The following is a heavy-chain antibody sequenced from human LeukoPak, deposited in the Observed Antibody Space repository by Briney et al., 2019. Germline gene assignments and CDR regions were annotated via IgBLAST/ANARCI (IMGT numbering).Heavy chain of an antibody. CDR3: AMVGIAVAGTED. CDR2: ISSSSTI. CDR1: GFTFSSYS. V-gene: IGHV3-48*04. D-gene: IGHD6-19*01. J-gene: IGHJ4*02. Sequence: GGSLRLSCAASGFTFSSYSMNWVRQAPGKGLEWVSYISSSSTIYYADSVKGRFTISRDNAKNSLYLQMNSLRAEDTAVYYCAMVGIAVAGTEDWGQGTLVTVSS.